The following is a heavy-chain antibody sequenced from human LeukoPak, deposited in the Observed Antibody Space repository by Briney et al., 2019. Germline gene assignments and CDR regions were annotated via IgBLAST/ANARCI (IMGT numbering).Heavy chain of an antibody. J-gene: IGHJ4*02. CDR3: ARVHRLSGYSSGWYGFGY. D-gene: IGHD6-19*01. Sequence: GGSLRLSCAASGFTFSSYAMHWVRQAPGKGLEWVAVISYDGSNKYYADSVKGRFTISRDNSKNTLYLQMNSLRADDTAVYYCARVHRLSGYSSGWYGFGYWGQETLVTVSS. V-gene: IGHV3-30-3*01. CDR1: GFTFSSYA. CDR2: ISYDGSNK.